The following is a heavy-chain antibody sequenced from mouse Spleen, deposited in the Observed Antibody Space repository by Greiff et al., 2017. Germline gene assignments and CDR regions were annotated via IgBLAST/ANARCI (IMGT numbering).Heavy chain of an antibody. CDR1: GFTFSSYG. V-gene: IGHV5-6*01. J-gene: IGHJ4*01. Sequence: EVKLVESGGDLVKPGGSLKLSCAASGFTFSSYGMSWVRQTPDKRLEWVATISSGGSYTYYPDSVKGRFTISRDNAKNTLYLQMSSLKSEDTAMYYCARQGDYYGSNYAMDYWGQGTSVTVSS. CDR2: ISSGGSYT. D-gene: IGHD1-1*01. CDR3: ARQGDYYGSNYAMDY.